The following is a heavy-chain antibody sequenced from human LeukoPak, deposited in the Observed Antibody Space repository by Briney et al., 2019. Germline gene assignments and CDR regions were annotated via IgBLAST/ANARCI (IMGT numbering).Heavy chain of an antibody. CDR2: IWSDATEK. V-gene: IGHV3-33*06. Sequence: GGALRLSCAAPGFTYSHYGMHRGRQAPGQGPGGVAGIWSDATEKYYGDAVKGRFTISRDNSRNTLYLQMNSLRAEDTAVYYCAKDAQRGFDYSNSLEYWGQGTLVTVSS. D-gene: IGHD4-11*01. J-gene: IGHJ4*02. CDR3: AKDAQRGFDYSNSLEY. CDR1: GFTYSHYG.